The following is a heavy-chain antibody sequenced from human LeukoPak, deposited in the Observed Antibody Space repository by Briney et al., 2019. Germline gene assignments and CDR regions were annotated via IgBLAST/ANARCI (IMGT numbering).Heavy chain of an antibody. Sequence: GGSPRLSCAASGFTFSRYWMHWVRQAPGKRLVWVSYINSDGSGTTYVDSVKGRFTISRDNAKNTLYLQMNSLRAEDTAVYYCTRDLNYVNWFDPWGQGTLVTVSS. V-gene: IGHV3-74*01. CDR2: INSDGSGT. CDR3: TRDLNYVNWFDP. J-gene: IGHJ5*02. CDR1: GFTFSRYW. D-gene: IGHD1-7*01.